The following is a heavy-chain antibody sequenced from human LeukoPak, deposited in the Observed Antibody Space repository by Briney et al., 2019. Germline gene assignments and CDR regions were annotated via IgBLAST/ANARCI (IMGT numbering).Heavy chain of an antibody. Sequence: SETLSLTCSVSGGSISSGDYFWSWIRQPPGKGLEWIGYIYRSGSTYYNPSLKSRVTISVDTSKNQFSLKLGSVTAADTAVYYCARVGPQDGYFDYWGQGTLVTVSS. D-gene: IGHD1-14*01. CDR3: ARVGPQDGYFDY. J-gene: IGHJ4*02. CDR2: IYRSGST. V-gene: IGHV4-30-4*08. CDR1: GGSISSGDYF.